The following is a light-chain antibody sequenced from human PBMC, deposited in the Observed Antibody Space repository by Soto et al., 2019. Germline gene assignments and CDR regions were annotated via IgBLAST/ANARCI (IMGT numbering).Light chain of an antibody. Sequence: IQMTQSPSTLSASVGDRVTITCRASQSISSWLAWYQQKPGTAPKVLIYHASNLQSGVPSRFSGSGSGTEFTLTISSLQPEDFATYYCLQHNSYPLTFGGGTKVDIK. CDR2: HAS. CDR3: LQHNSYPLT. J-gene: IGKJ4*01. CDR1: QSISSW. V-gene: IGKV1-5*01.